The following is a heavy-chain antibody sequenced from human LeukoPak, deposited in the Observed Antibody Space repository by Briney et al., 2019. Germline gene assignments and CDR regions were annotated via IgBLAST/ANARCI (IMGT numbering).Heavy chain of an antibody. J-gene: IGHJ4*02. Sequence: PGGSLRLPCAASGFTFSSYAMHWVRQAPGKGLEWVAVISYDGSNKYYADSVKGRFTISRDNAKNSLYLQMNSLRAEDTAVYYCARDDNWNLSWGQGTLVTVSS. CDR3: ARDDNWNLS. V-gene: IGHV3-30-3*01. CDR1: GFTFSSYA. CDR2: ISYDGSNK. D-gene: IGHD1-7*01.